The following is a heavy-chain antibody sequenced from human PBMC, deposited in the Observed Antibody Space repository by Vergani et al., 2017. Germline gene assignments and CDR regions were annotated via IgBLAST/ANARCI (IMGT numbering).Heavy chain of an antibody. CDR3: ARARKFRFGVVWENWFDP. CDR1: GFTFNEYW. D-gene: IGHD3-3*01. V-gene: IGHV3-74*01. CDR2: MNGDGDTI. J-gene: IGHJ5*02. Sequence: EVELVESGGGLVQPGGSLRLSCAASGFTFNEYWMHWARYVPGKGLVWVSGMNGDGDTISYADSVKGRFTISRDNAKNTLFVQMNSLRAEDTAVYYCARARKFRFGVVWENWFDPWGQGTLVTVSS.